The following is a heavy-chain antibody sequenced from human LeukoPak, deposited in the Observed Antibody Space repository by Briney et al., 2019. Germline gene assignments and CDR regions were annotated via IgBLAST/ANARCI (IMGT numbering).Heavy chain of an antibody. CDR3: TTANGGL. J-gene: IGHJ2*01. CDR1: GFTFSAYS. Sequence: GGSLRLSCAASGFTFSAYSMNWVRQAPGKGLEWVGRIKSKTDGGTTYYAAPVKGRFSISRDDSKNTLYLHMNSLKPEDTAVYYCTTANGGLWGRGTVVTVSS. D-gene: IGHD4-23*01. CDR2: IKSKTDGGTT. V-gene: IGHV3-15*01.